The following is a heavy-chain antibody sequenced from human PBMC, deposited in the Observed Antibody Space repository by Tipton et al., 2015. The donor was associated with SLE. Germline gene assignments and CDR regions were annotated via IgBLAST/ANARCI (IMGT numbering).Heavy chain of an antibody. D-gene: IGHD2-2*01. CDR1: GGFISDFY. CDR3: ARHKSGSPMPHYHYFGLDV. J-gene: IGHJ6*02. Sequence: LRLSCTVSGGFISDFYWTWIRQSPGNSLEWIGHIFYSGSADYNPSLKKRVTISVDTSKNQFSLKLTSVTAADTAVYYCARHKSGSPMPHYHYFGLDVWGLGSSVTVSS. CDR2: IFYSGSA. V-gene: IGHV4-59*08.